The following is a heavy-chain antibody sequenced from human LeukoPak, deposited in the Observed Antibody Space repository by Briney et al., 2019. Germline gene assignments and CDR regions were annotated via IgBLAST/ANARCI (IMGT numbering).Heavy chain of an antibody. V-gene: IGHV3-30-3*01. CDR2: ISYDGSNK. J-gene: IGHJ3*02. D-gene: IGHD3-22*01. Sequence: GRSLRLSCAASGFTFSSYAMHWVRQAPGKGLEWVAVISYDGSNKYYADSVKGRFTISRDNSKNTLYLQMNSLRAEDTAVYYCARDRYYDSPFKAFDIWGQGTMVTVSS. CDR1: GFTFSSYA. CDR3: ARDRYYDSPFKAFDI.